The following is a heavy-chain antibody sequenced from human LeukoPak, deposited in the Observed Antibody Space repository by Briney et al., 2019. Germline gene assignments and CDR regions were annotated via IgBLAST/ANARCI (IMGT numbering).Heavy chain of an antibody. CDR3: ARDPAVTYGSGDYYYYMDV. J-gene: IGHJ6*03. CDR2: INPSGST. CDR1: GYSISSGYY. V-gene: IGHV4-38-2*02. D-gene: IGHD3-10*01. Sequence: SETLSLTCTVSGYSISSGYYWGWIRPPPGKGLEWIGEINPSGSTNYNPSLKSRISISIDMSKNQFSLKLSSVTPEDTAVYYCARDPAVTYGSGDYYYYMDVWGNGTRVTVSS.